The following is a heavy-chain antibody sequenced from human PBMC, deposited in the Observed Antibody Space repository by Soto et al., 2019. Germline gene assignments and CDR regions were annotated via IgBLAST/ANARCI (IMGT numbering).Heavy chain of an antibody. V-gene: IGHV4-39*01. D-gene: IGHD2-2*01. CDR2: IYYSGST. J-gene: IGHJ5*02. Sequence: SETLSLTCTVSGGSIRDDTYYWGWIRQPPGKGLEWIGSIYYSGSTYYNPSLKSRVTISVDTSKNQFSLKLSSVTAADTAVYYCARSLGYCSSTSCYNWFDPWGQGTLVTVSS. CDR1: GGSIRDDTYY. CDR3: ARSLGYCSSTSCYNWFDP.